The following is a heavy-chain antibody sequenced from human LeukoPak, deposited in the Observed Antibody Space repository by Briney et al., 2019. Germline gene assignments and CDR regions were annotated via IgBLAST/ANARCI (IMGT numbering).Heavy chain of an antibody. CDR1: GYTFTSYD. D-gene: IGHD2-21*01. V-gene: IGHV1-18*01. Sequence: ASVKVSCKASGYTFTSYDINWVRQAPGQGLEWMGWVSGCNGNTNYAQKFEGRVAMTTDTSSSTAYMELRSLRSDDTDIYYCARGDWFDPWGEGTLVTVSS. CDR2: VSGCNGNT. J-gene: IGHJ5*02. CDR3: ARGDWFDP.